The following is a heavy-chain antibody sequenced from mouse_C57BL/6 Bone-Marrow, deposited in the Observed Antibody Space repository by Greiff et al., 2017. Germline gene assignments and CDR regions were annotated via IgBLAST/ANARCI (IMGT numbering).Heavy chain of an antibody. J-gene: IGHJ2*01. CDR3: AREEFFDY. V-gene: IGHV5-16*01. CDR1: GFTFSDYY. Sequence: EVKLVESEGGLVQPGSSMKLSCTASGFTFSDYYMAWVRQVPEKGLEWVANINYDGSSTYYLDSLKSRFIISRDNAKNILYLQMSSLKSEDTATYYCAREEFFDYWGQGTTLTVSS. CDR2: INYDGSST.